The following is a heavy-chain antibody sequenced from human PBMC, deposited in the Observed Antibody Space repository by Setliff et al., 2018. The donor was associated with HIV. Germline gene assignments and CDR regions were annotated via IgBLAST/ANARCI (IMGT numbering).Heavy chain of an antibody. CDR1: GYSISGDYY. D-gene: IGHD6-25*01. CDR2: INHRGIT. J-gene: IGHJ4*02. CDR3: ARYSPRGYTLTGPY. V-gene: IGHV4-38-2*01. Sequence: PSETLSLTCFVSGYSISGDYYWGWIRQPPGKGLEWIGSINHRGITYYNPSLKSRVTISVDTSNNQFSLYLNSVTAADTAVYYCARYSPRGYTLTGPYWGQGTLVTVSS.